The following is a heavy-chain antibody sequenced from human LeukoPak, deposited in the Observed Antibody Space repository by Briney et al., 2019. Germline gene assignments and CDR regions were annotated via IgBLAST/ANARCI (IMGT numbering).Heavy chain of an antibody. J-gene: IGHJ3*02. V-gene: IGHV4-59*01. CDR1: GGSISSYL. Sequence: SEALSLTCTVSGGSISSYLWSWIRQPPGKGLEWIGHISYSGSTKHNPSLKSRVTISVDTSKNQFSLKLSSVTAADTAVYYCARGPYYYDSSGYYYVAFDIWGQGTMVTVSS. D-gene: IGHD3-22*01. CDR3: ARGPYYYDSSGYYYVAFDI. CDR2: ISYSGST.